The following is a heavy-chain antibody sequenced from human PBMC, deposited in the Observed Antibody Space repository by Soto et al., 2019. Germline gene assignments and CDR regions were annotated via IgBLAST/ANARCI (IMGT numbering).Heavy chain of an antibody. V-gene: IGHV3-23*01. CDR1: GFTFSSYA. CDR3: AKDGLDLWSTPFFQH. J-gene: IGHJ1*01. D-gene: IGHD2-2*03. Sequence: PGGSQRLSCAASGFTFSSYAMSWVRQAPGKGLEWVSAISGSGGSTYYADSVKGRFTISGDNSKNTLYLQMNSLRAEDTAVYYCAKDGLDLWSTPFFQHWGQGTLVTVSS. CDR2: ISGSGGST.